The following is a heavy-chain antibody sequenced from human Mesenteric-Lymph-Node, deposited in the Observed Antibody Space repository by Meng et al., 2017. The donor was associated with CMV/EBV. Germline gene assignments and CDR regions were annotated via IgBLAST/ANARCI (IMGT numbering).Heavy chain of an antibody. D-gene: IGHD6-13*01. CDR1: GGTFSSYT. Sequence: QVQRVQSGAEVKKPASSVKVSCTASGGTFSSYTLSWVRQAPGQGLEWMGRIIPILGIANYAQKFQGRVTITADKSTSTAYMELSSLRSEDTAVYYRAGGIAAAGSRWFDPWGQGTLVTVSS. J-gene: IGHJ5*02. CDR2: IIPILGIA. V-gene: IGHV1-69*02. CDR3: AGGIAAAGSRWFDP.